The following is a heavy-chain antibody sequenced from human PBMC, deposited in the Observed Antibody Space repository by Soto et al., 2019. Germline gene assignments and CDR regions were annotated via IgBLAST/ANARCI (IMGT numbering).Heavy chain of an antibody. Sequence: PGGSLRLSCGVAGFNVMSYWMSWVRQAPGKGLEWVASIKEDGSEIYYLQSVRGRFTISRDSAGNALHLAMNYLSAEDTAVYFCARDIGFDYVNWGQGTRGTVSS. V-gene: IGHV3-7*01. CDR3: ARDIGFDYVN. D-gene: IGHD3-16*01. J-gene: IGHJ4*02. CDR2: IKEDGSEI. CDR1: GFNVMSYW.